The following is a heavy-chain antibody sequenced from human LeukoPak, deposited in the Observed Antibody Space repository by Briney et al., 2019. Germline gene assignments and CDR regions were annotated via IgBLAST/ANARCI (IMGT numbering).Heavy chain of an antibody. CDR2: IYYSGST. CDR1: GGSISSSSYY. CDR3: ARLIYVRGALNWFDP. V-gene: IGHV4-39*07. Sequence: SETLSLTCTVSGGSISSSSYYWGWIRQPPGKGLEWIGSIYYSGSTYYNPSLKSRVTISVDTPKNQFSLKLSSVTAADTAVYYCARLIYVRGALNWFDPWGQGTLVTVSS. D-gene: IGHD3-10*02. J-gene: IGHJ5*02.